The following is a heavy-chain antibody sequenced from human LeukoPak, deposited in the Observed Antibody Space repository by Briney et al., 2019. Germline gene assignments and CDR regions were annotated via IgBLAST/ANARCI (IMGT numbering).Heavy chain of an antibody. D-gene: IGHD3-9*01. CDR3: ARGGPEDILNGYYNVPFDY. CDR1: GDTFSSYA. V-gene: IGHV1-69*01. Sequence: ASVKVSCKASGDTFSSYAISWVRRAPGQGLEWMGGIIPIFGTANYAQKLQGRVTITADESTSTAYMELSSLRSEDTAVYYCARGGPEDILNGYYNVPFDYWGQGTLVTVSS. CDR2: IIPIFGTA. J-gene: IGHJ4*02.